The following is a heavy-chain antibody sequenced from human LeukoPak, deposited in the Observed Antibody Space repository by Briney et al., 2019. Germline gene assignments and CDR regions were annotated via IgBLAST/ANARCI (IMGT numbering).Heavy chain of an antibody. D-gene: IGHD3-3*01. J-gene: IGHJ6*02. Sequence: ASVKVSCKASGYTFTSYYMHWVRQAPGQGLEWMGIINPSGGSTSYTQKFQGRVTMTRDTSTSTVYMELSSLRSEDTAVYYCAREGFPPKISDFWSGLGPYYYYGMDVWGQGTTVTVSS. CDR2: INPSGGST. V-gene: IGHV1-46*01. CDR3: AREGFPPKISDFWSGLGPYYYYGMDV. CDR1: GYTFTSYY.